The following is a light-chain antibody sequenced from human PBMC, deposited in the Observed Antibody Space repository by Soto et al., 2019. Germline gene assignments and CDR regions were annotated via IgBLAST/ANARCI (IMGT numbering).Light chain of an antibody. J-gene: IGLJ2*01. CDR1: RSDVGGYDY. V-gene: IGLV2-14*01. CDR2: EVT. Sequence: QSVLTQPASVSGSLGQSITIACTGARSDVGGYDYVSWYQQHPGKAPKLIIYEVTNRPSGVSDRFSGSKSGNAASLTISGLQAEDEAKYYCSSYTSSGVLELFGGGTQLTVL. CDR3: SSYTSSGVLEL.